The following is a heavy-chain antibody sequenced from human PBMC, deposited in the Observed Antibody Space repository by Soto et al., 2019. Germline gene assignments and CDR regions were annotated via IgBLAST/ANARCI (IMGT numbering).Heavy chain of an antibody. Sequence: ESGGGVVQPGRSLRLSCAASGFTFSSYGMHWVRQAPGKGLEWVAVISYDGSNKYYADSVKGRFTISRDNSKNTLYLQMNSLRAEDTAVYYCARDRGCSGGSCYSSYYGMDVWGQGTTVTVSS. CDR2: ISYDGSNK. D-gene: IGHD2-15*01. CDR3: ARDRGCSGGSCYSSYYGMDV. J-gene: IGHJ6*02. CDR1: GFTFSSYG. V-gene: IGHV3-30*19.